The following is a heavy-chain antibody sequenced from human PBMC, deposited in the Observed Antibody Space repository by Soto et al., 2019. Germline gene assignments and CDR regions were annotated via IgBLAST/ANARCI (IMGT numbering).Heavy chain of an antibody. CDR1: GFTFSSYS. CDR3: ARDYYDSSGYYY. V-gene: IGHV3-21*01. Sequence: GGSLRLSCAASGFTFSSYSMNWVRQAPGKGLEWVSSISSSSSYIYYADSVKGRFTISRNNAKNSLYLQMNSLRAEETAVYYCARDYYDSSGYYYWGQGTLVTVSS. J-gene: IGHJ4*02. D-gene: IGHD3-22*01. CDR2: ISSSSSYI.